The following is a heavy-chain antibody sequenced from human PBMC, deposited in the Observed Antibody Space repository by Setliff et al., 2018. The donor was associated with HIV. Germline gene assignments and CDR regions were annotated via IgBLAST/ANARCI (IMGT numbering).Heavy chain of an antibody. CDR3: ARYSGIAVND. Sequence: SETLSLTCAVYGGSFNGGSFNNYYCSWIRQPPGKGLEWIGENNHSGSANYNPTLTSRVTVSVDTSKNQFTLKLSSVTAADTAVYYCARYSGIAVNDWGQGTLVTVSS. J-gene: IGHJ4*02. D-gene: IGHD6-19*01. V-gene: IGHV4-34*01. CDR2: NNHSGSA. CDR1: GGSFNGGSFNNYY.